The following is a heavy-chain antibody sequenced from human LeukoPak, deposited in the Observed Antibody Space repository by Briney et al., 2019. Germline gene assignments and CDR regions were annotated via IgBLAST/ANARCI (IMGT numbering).Heavy chain of an antibody. CDR3: ARTDSPRGYGGYNTFDY. J-gene: IGHJ4*02. CDR2: ISFDGSNK. Sequence: GGSLRLSCAASGFTFSSYSMNWVRQAPGKGLEWVAVISFDGSNKYYADSVKGRFTISRDNSKNTLYLQMSSLRAEDTALYYCARTDSPRGYGGYNTFDYWGQGTLVTVSS. D-gene: IGHD5-12*01. CDR1: GFTFSSYS. V-gene: IGHV3-30*03.